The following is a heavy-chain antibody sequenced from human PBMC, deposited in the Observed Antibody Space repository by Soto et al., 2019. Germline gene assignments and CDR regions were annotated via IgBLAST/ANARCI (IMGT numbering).Heavy chain of an antibody. V-gene: IGHV2-5*02. Sequence: QITLKESGPPLVKPTQTLTLTCTFSGFSLSTSGVGVGWIRQPPGKALEWLALIYWDDDKRYSPSLKSRLTLTQDTSKTQVVLTMTNLDPVDTATFYCAHVYGGYDNFDYWGQGTLVTVSS. D-gene: IGHD5-12*01. J-gene: IGHJ4*02. CDR2: IYWDDDK. CDR1: GFSLSTSGVG. CDR3: AHVYGGYDNFDY.